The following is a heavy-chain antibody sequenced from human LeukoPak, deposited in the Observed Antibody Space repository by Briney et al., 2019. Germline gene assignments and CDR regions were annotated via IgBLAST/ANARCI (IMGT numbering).Heavy chain of an antibody. CDR3: ASPIVGATAGGY. J-gene: IGHJ4*02. CDR1: GFTVSSNY. V-gene: IGHV3-53*01. Sequence: PGGSLRLSCAASGFTVSSNYMSWVRQAPGKGLEWVSVIYSGGSTYYADSVKRRFTISRDNSKNTLYLQMNSLRAEDTAVYYCASPIVGATAGGYWGQGTLVTVSS. CDR2: IYSGGST. D-gene: IGHD1-26*01.